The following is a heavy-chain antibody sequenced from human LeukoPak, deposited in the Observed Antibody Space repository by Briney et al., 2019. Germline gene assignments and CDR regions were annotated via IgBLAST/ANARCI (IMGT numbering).Heavy chain of an antibody. CDR3: ASEICTNSVCADFQY. J-gene: IGHJ4*02. CDR2: ISNNGNTQ. Sequence: GGSLRLSCAASGFTLRNFGMHWVRQAPGKGLEWVAIISNNGNTQVYADSVKGRFTISRDNSKNTLYLQMNSLRAEDTAVYYCASEICTNSVCADFQYWGQGILVTVSS. CDR1: GFTLRNFG. V-gene: IGHV3-30*03. D-gene: IGHD2-8*01.